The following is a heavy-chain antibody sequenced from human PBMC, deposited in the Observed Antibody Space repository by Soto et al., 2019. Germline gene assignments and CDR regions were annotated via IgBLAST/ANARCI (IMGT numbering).Heavy chain of an antibody. CDR1: GGTFSSYA. CDR2: ILPIFGTA. V-gene: IGHV1-69*13. Sequence: ASVKVSCKASGGTFSSYAISWVRQAPGQGLEWMGGILPIFGTANYAQKFQGRVTITADESTSTAYMELSSLRSEDTAVYYCAKVEYPYCSSTSCPPTSWFDPWGQGTLVTVSS. CDR3: AKVEYPYCSSTSCPPTSWFDP. J-gene: IGHJ5*02. D-gene: IGHD2-2*01.